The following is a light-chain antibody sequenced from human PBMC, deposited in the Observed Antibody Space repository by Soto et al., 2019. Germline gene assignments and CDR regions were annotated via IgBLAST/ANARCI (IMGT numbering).Light chain of an antibody. Sequence: EFVLTQSPGTLSLSPGERATLSCRASQSVSSSYLAWYQQKPGQAPRLLIYGASSRATGIPDRFSGSGSGTDFTLTISRLEPEDFAVYYCQQHGSSPWTFGQGTKVDI. J-gene: IGKJ1*01. CDR3: QQHGSSPWT. V-gene: IGKV3-20*01. CDR2: GAS. CDR1: QSVSSSY.